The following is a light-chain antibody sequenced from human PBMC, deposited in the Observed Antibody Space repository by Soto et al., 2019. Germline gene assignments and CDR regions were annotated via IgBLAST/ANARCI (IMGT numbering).Light chain of an antibody. CDR1: KLGDRF. V-gene: IGLV3-1*01. Sequence: SYELTQPPSVSVSPGQTASITCSGDKLGDRFACWYQQKPGQSPVLVIYQDNKRPSGIPERFSGSNSGNTATLTISGTQAMDEADYYCQAWDSSTVVSGTGTKVTV. CDR2: QDN. J-gene: IGLJ1*01. CDR3: QAWDSSTVV.